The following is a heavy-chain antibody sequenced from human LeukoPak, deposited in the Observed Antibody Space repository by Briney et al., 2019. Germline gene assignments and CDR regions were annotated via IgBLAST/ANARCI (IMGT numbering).Heavy chain of an antibody. CDR2: IYYSGST. Sequence: PSETLSLTCIVSGGSISRYYWTWIRQPPGKGLEWIGYIYYSGSTNYNPSLKSRVTISLDTSKNQFSLKLSSVTAADTAVYYCARSTWLLDKWGQGTLVTVSS. CDR3: ARSTWLLDK. D-gene: IGHD3-22*01. CDR1: GGSISRYY. J-gene: IGHJ4*02. V-gene: IGHV4-59*01.